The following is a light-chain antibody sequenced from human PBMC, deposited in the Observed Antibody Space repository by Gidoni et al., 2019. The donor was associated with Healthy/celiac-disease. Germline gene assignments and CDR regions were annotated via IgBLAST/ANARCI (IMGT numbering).Light chain of an antibody. CDR1: QSVSSSY. CDR2: GAS. Sequence: EIVLTQSPRTLSLSAAERATLPCRARQSVSSSYLAWYQQKPGQAPRLLIYGASSRATGIPDRFSGSGSGTDFTLTISRLEPEDFAVYYCQQYGSSPRTFGGGTKVEIK. V-gene: IGKV3-20*01. CDR3: QQYGSSPRT. J-gene: IGKJ4*01.